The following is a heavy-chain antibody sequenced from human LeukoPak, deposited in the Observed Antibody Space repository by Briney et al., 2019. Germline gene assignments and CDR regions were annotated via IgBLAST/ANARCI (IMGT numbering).Heavy chain of an antibody. Sequence: SETLSLTCGVSGGSISNTNWWSWVRQPPGQGLEWIGEIPLTGLTHYNPSLERRVTVSLDKSKNQLSLNLTSVTAADTPVCYCSRENGAISPFGYWGQGTLVTVLS. CDR1: GGSISNTNW. J-gene: IGHJ4*02. CDR3: SRENGAISPFGY. D-gene: IGHD2-8*01. V-gene: IGHV4-4*02. CDR2: IPLTGLT.